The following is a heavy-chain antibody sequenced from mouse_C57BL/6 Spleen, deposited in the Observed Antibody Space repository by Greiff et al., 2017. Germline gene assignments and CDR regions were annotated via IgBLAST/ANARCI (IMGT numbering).Heavy chain of an antibody. CDR2: IRNKANGYTT. Sequence: EVMLVESGGGLVQPGGSLSLSCAASGFTFTDYYMSWVRQPPGKALEWLGFIRNKANGYTTEYSASVKGRFTISRDNSQSILYLQMNALRAEDSATYYCARYNCGSSWGAMDYWGQGTSVTVSS. J-gene: IGHJ4*01. D-gene: IGHD1-1*01. CDR3: ARYNCGSSWGAMDY. CDR1: GFTFTDYY. V-gene: IGHV7-3*01.